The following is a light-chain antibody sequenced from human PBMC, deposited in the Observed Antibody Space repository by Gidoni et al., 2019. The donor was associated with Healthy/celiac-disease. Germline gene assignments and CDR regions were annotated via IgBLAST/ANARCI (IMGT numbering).Light chain of an antibody. Sequence: DIQMTQSPSSLSASVGDRVTITCRASQSISSYLNWYQQKPGKAPKLLIYAASSLQSGVPSRFSGSGSGTDFTLTISSLQPEDFATYYCQQSYSTLAPTFGGGTKVEI. CDR2: AAS. CDR1: QSISSY. J-gene: IGKJ4*01. CDR3: QQSYSTLAPT. V-gene: IGKV1-39*01.